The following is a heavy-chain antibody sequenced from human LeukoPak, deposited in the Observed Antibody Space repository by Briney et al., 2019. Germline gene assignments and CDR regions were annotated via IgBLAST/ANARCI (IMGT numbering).Heavy chain of an antibody. Sequence: PGGSLRLSCAASGFTLSTYWMTWVRQAPGKGLEWVANIKQDGSEKYYVDSVKGRFTISRDNAKNSLYLQMNSLRAEDTAVYYCASAGIDYGDYEFDYWGQGILVTVSS. CDR1: GFTLSTYW. J-gene: IGHJ4*02. D-gene: IGHD4-17*01. V-gene: IGHV3-7*01. CDR2: IKQDGSEK. CDR3: ASAGIDYGDYEFDY.